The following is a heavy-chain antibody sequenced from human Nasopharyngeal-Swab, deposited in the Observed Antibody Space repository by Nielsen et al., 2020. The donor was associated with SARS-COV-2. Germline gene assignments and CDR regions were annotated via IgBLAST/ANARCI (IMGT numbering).Heavy chain of an antibody. CDR3: ARAIIGYSDAFDI. J-gene: IGHJ3*02. Sequence: GESLKISCAASGFTFSRDRMSWVRQAKGKGLEWVANIKQDGSEKYYVDSVKGRFTISRDNAKNSLYLQMNSLRAEDTAVYYCARAIIGYSDAFDIWGQGTMVTVSS. V-gene: IGHV3-7*01. CDR2: IKQDGSEK. D-gene: IGHD3-22*01. CDR1: GFTFSRDR.